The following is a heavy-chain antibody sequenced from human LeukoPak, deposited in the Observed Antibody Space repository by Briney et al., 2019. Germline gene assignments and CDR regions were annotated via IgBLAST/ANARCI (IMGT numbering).Heavy chain of an antibody. Sequence: ASVKVSCKASGYTFNTFGISWVRQAPGQRLEWMGWISSYNDNTNYAQKFQGRVSMTTDTSTSTAYMELRSLRFDDTAVYYCARIGVVVPAAWFDPWGQGTLVTVSS. V-gene: IGHV1-18*01. CDR1: GYTFNTFG. J-gene: IGHJ5*02. CDR3: ARIGVVVPAAWFDP. CDR2: ISSYNDNT. D-gene: IGHD2-2*01.